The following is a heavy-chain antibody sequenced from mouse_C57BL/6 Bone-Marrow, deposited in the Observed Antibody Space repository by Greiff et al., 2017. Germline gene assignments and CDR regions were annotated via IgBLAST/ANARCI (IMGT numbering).Heavy chain of an antibody. Sequence: VQLKQSGGGLVQPGESLKLSCESNEYEFPSHDMSWVRKTPEKRLELVAAINSDGGSTYYPDTMERRFIIARANTKKALYLQMSSLRSEDTALYYCARWGSSYGYFDVWGTGTTVTVSS. CDR3: ARWGSSYGYFDV. J-gene: IGHJ1*03. V-gene: IGHV5-2*01. D-gene: IGHD1-1*01. CDR2: INSDGGST. CDR1: EYEFPSHD.